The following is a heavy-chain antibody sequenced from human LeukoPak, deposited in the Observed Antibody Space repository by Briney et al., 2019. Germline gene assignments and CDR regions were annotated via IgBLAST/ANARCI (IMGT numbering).Heavy chain of an antibody. V-gene: IGHV5-51*01. CDR2: IYPGDSDT. D-gene: IGHD2-15*01. J-gene: IGHJ3*02. CDR1: GYSFTSYW. CDR3: ARGIVVVAATGRDDAFDI. Sequence: GESLKISCKGSGYSFTSYWIGWVRQMPGKGLEWMGIIYPGDSDTRYSPSFRGQVTISADKSIITAYLQWSSLKASDTAMYYCARGIVVVAATGRDDAFDIWGQGTMVTVSS.